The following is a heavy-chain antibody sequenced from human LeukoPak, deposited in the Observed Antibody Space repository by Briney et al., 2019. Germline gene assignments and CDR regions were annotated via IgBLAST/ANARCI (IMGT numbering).Heavy chain of an antibody. CDR3: ARGYYDSSGYWSVGADDAFDI. J-gene: IGHJ3*02. Sequence: GASVKVSCKASGYTFTGYGISWVRQAPGQGLEWMGWISAYNGNTNYAQKLQGRVTMTTDTSTSTAYMELRSLRSDDTAVYYCARGYYDSSGYWSVGADDAFDIWGQGTMVTVSS. CDR2: ISAYNGNT. V-gene: IGHV1-18*01. D-gene: IGHD3-22*01. CDR1: GYTFTGYG.